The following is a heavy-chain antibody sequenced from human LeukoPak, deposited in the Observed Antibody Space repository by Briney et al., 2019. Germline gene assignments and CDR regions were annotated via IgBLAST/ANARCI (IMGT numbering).Heavy chain of an antibody. CDR2: IDGDGRST. CDR3: AKPAARIAADPRPYYFDY. V-gene: IGHV3-74*01. CDR1: GFTYSDYW. D-gene: IGHD6-13*01. Sequence: PGGSLRLSCAASGFTYSDYWMHWVRQVPGKGLVWVSRIDGDGRSTSYADSVKGRFTISRDTAKNTLYLQMNSLRAEDTAVYYCAKPAARIAADPRPYYFDYWGQGTLVIVSS. J-gene: IGHJ4*02.